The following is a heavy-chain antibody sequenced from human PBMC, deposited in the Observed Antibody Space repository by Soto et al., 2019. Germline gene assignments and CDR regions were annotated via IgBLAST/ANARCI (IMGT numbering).Heavy chain of an antibody. V-gene: IGHV3-21*01. Sequence: GGSLRLSCAASGFTFSSYSMNWVRQAPGKGLERVSSISSSSSYIYYADSVKGRFTISRDNAKNSLYLQMNSLRAEDTAVYYCARSSLTYCSSTSCYYYYYYMDVWGKGTTVTVSS. CDR3: ARSSLTYCSSTSCYYYYYYMDV. D-gene: IGHD2-2*01. CDR2: ISSSSSYI. J-gene: IGHJ6*03. CDR1: GFTFSSYS.